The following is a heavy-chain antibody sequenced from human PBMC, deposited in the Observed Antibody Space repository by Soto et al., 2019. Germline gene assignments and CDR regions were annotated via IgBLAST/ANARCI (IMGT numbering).Heavy chain of an antibody. CDR3: ARQYGGYEYYFDY. Sequence: QVQLQESGPGLLKPSQTLSLSCTVSGGSVNSGDYYWSWIRQPPGKGLEWIGYIYYGGITSSNPSLKSRLTISIDTSKNQFSLKLDSGTAADTAVYYCARQYGGYEYYFDYWGQGTLVTVSS. D-gene: IGHD5-12*01. J-gene: IGHJ4*02. V-gene: IGHV4-30-4*01. CDR2: IYYGGIT. CDR1: GGSVNSGDYY.